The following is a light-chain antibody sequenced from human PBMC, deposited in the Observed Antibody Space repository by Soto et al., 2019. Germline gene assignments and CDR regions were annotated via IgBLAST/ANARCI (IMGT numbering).Light chain of an antibody. J-gene: IGKJ4*01. CDR1: QSISNW. CDR3: QHCSSYPLS. Sequence: DIQMTQSPSSLSASVGDRVTITCRASQSISNWLAWYQQKPGKAPRLLISRASILESGVPSRFSGSGSGTEFTLTISSLQPDDFATYYCQHCSSYPLSFGGGTKVDIK. V-gene: IGKV1-5*03. CDR2: RAS.